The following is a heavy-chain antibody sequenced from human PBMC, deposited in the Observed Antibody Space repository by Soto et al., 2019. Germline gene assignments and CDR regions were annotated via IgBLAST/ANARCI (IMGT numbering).Heavy chain of an antibody. CDR1: GFSFNNYA. CDR3: AKEQLVLDN. Sequence: VQLLDSGGGLVQPGGSLRLSCAASGFSFNNYAMSWVRQAPGKGLEWVSAISGNGYTTYYADSVKGRFTISRDNSKNTLYLQMNSLRAEDTAVYFCAKEQLVLDNWGQGTLVTVSS. CDR2: ISGNGYTT. J-gene: IGHJ4*02. D-gene: IGHD6-6*01. V-gene: IGHV3-23*01.